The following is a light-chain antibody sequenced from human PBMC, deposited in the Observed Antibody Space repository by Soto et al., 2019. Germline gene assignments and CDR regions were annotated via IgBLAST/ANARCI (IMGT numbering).Light chain of an antibody. V-gene: IGLV2-14*01. CDR1: SSDVGAYNY. J-gene: IGLJ1*01. CDR2: EVS. CDR3: CSFTRITTYV. Sequence: QSVLTQPASVSGSLGQSITISCTGTSSDVGAYNYVSWYQQQPGKAPKLMISEVSNRPSGVSNRFSGSKSGNTASLIISGLQAEAEAHYYCCSFTRITTYVFGIRTKLTV.